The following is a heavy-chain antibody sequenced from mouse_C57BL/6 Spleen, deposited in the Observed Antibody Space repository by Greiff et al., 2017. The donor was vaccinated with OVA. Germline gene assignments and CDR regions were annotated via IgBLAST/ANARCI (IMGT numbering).Heavy chain of an antibody. D-gene: IGHD1-1*01. V-gene: IGHV2-2*01. CDR3: ARGYYGSLYYFDY. Sequence: QVQLKESGPGLVQPSQSLSITCTVSGFSLTSYGVHWVRQSPGKGLEWLGVIWSGGSTDYNAAFISRLSISKDNSKGQVFFKMNSLQADDTAIYYCARGYYGSLYYFDYWGQGTTLTVSS. J-gene: IGHJ2*01. CDR2: IWSGGST. CDR1: GFSLTSYG.